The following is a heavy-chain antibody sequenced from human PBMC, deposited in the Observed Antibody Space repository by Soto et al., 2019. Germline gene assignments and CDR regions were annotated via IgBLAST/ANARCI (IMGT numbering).Heavy chain of an antibody. CDR1: GGSFSGYY. J-gene: IGHJ5*02. Sequence: SETLSLTCAVYGGSFSGYYWSWIRQPPGKGLEWIGEINHSGSTNYNPSLKSRVTISVDTSKNQFPLKLSSVTAADTAVYYCARGLYYYDSSGYSYSHTGFDPWGQGTLVTVSS. CDR3: ARGLYYYDSSGYSYSHTGFDP. V-gene: IGHV4-34*01. D-gene: IGHD3-22*01. CDR2: INHSGST.